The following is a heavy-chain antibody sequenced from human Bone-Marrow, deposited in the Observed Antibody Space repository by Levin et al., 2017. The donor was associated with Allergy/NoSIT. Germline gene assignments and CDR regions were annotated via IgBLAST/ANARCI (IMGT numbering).Heavy chain of an antibody. Sequence: SETLSLTCTVSGDSMNNYYWSWIRQAPGEGLEWIGFRYYSGSAYYNPSLKSRVTISVDTSKNQFSLNLASVTAADTAVYFCARTIYGTGSHDAFDIWGQGTMVTVSS. V-gene: IGHV4-59*01. D-gene: IGHD3-10*01. J-gene: IGHJ3*02. CDR3: ARTIYGTGSHDAFDI. CDR2: RYYSGSA. CDR1: GDSMNNYY.